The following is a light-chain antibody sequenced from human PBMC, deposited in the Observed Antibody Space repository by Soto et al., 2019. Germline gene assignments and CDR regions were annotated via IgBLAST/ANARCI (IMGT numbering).Light chain of an antibody. CDR3: QSYDSSLSVHVV. Sequence: QSVLTQPPSVSAAPGQRVTISCTGSSSNIGAHYDVHWYQHLPGTAPKLLIYGNCNRPSGVPDRFSGSKSGTSASLAITGLQAEDEADYYCQSYDSSLSVHVVFGGGTKLTVL. J-gene: IGLJ2*01. CDR2: GNC. V-gene: IGLV1-40*01. CDR1: SSNIGAHYD.